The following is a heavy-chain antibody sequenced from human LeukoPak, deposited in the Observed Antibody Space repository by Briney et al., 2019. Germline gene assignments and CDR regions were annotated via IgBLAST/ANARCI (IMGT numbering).Heavy chain of an antibody. CDR1: GFTFSSYA. CDR2: ISGSGGST. J-gene: IGHJ4*02. CDR3: AKDLYSYDSSGLFDY. V-gene: IGHV3-23*01. D-gene: IGHD3-22*01. Sequence: PGGSLRLSCAASGFTFSSYAMSWVRQAPGKGLEWVSAISGSGGSTYYADSVKGRFTISRDNSKNTLYLQMNSLRAEDTAVYYCAKDLYSYDSSGLFDYWGQGTLVTVSS.